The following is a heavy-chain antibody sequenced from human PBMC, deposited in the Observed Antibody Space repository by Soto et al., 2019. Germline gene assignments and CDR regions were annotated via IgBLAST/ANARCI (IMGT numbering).Heavy chain of an antibody. CDR1: GGSFSGYY. V-gene: IGHV4-34*01. D-gene: IGHD5-18*01. J-gene: IGHJ5*02. CDR3: ARDNRAADTPYNCFAP. CDR2: INHSGST. Sequence: PSETLSLTCAVYGGSFSGYYWSWIRQPPGKGLEWIGEINHSGSTNYNPSLKSRVTISVDTSKKQFSLKLSSVTAEDTAVYYCARDNRAADTPYNCFAPWGQGTLVTVSS.